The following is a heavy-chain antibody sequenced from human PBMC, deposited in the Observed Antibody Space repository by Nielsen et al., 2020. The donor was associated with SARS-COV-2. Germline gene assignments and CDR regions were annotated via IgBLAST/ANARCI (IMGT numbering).Heavy chain of an antibody. J-gene: IGHJ4*02. CDR1: GGTFSSYT. CDR2: IIPILGIA. V-gene: IGHV1-69*02. Sequence: SVKVSCKASGGTFSSYTISWVRQAPGQGLEWMGRIIPILGIANYAQKFQGRVTITADKSTSTAYMELSSLRSDDTAVYYCARGQFLLGDFDYWGQGTLVTVSS. D-gene: IGHD3-9*01. CDR3: ARGQFLLGDFDY.